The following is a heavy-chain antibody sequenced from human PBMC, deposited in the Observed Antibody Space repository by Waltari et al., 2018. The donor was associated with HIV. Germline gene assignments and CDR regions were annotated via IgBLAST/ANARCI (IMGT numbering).Heavy chain of an antibody. J-gene: IGHJ4*02. Sequence: EVQLLESGGGLVQPGGSLRLSCAASGFSFSNEGMSWVRKAPGGGLEWVASFGGIGATIYYADSVKGRFTISRDNSRNILYLQMNSLRAEDTALYFCAKLNTGSEDWGQGTLVTVSS. CDR3: AKLNTGSED. CDR2: FGGIGATI. CDR1: GFSFSNEG. V-gene: IGHV3-23*01. D-gene: IGHD3-10*01.